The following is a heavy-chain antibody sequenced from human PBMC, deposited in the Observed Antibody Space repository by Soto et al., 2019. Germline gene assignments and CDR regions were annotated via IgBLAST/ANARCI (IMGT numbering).Heavy chain of an antibody. V-gene: IGHV1-2*04. J-gene: IGHJ4*02. D-gene: IGHD1-1*01. CDR1: GYTFTGYY. Sequence: ASVKVSCKASGYTFTGYYMHWVRQAPGQGLEWMGWINPNSGGTNYAQKFQGWVTMTRDTSISTAYMELSRLRSDDTAVYYCARGKGRVQESDYFDYWGQGTLVTVS. CDR3: ARGKGRVQESDYFDY. CDR2: INPNSGGT.